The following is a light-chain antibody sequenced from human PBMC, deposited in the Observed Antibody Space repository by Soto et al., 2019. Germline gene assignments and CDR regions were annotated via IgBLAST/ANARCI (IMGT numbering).Light chain of an antibody. J-gene: IGKJ2*02. CDR2: DAS. V-gene: IGKV1-5*01. CDR1: QSISSW. CDR3: QQYNSWWT. Sequence: DIQMTQSPSTLSASVGDRVTITCRASQSISSWLAWYQQKPGKAPKLLIYDASSLESGVPSRFSGSGSGTEFTLTISSLQPDDFATYYCQQYNSWWTFGQGTKLEIK.